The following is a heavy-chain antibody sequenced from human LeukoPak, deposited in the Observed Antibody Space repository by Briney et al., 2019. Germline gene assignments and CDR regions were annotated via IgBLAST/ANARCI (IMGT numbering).Heavy chain of an antibody. CDR3: AKDLYPSIVVVPAAADY. Sequence: PGGSLRLSCAASGFTFSSYGMHWVRQAPGKGLEWVAVISYDGSNKYYADSVKGRFTISRDNSKNTLYLQMNSLRAEDTAVYYCAKDLYPSIVVVPAAADYWGQGTLVTVSS. CDR2: ISYDGSNK. J-gene: IGHJ4*02. V-gene: IGHV3-30*18. CDR1: GFTFSSYG. D-gene: IGHD2-2*01.